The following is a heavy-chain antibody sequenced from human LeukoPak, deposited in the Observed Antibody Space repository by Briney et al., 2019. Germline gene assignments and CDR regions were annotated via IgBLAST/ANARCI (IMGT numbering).Heavy chain of an antibody. CDR1: GGTFSSFA. V-gene: IGHV1-69*13. CDR2: IIPNFGTT. Sequence: SVKVSCKTSGGTFSSFAVNWVRQAPGQGLEWMGGIIPNFGTTSYAQKLQGRVTITADVTTSTVQMELTSLKSEDTAVYYCARDPRISIESFDYWGQGTLVTVSS. D-gene: IGHD1-14*01. J-gene: IGHJ4*02. CDR3: ARDPRISIESFDY.